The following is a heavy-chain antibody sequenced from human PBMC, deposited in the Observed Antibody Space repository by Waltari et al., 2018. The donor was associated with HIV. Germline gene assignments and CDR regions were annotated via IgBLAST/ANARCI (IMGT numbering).Heavy chain of an antibody. CDR2: IYHSGST. J-gene: IGHJ4*02. V-gene: IGHV4-4*02. D-gene: IGHD2-15*01. CDR1: GGSISSTNW. CDR3: ARIGCSGGTCYTPQGYFDY. Sequence: QVQLQESGPGLVKPSGTLSLTCAVSGGSISSTNWWSWVRQPPGKGLEWIGEIYHSGSTNYNPSLNSRVTISVDKSKSQFSLKLSSVTAADTAVYYCARIGCSGGTCYTPQGYFDYWGQGTLVTVSS.